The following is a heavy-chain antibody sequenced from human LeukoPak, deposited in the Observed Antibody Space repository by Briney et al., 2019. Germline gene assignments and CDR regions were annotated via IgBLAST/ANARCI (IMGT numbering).Heavy chain of an antibody. CDR1: GGSISSYY. CDR3: ARVRAGYQLD. D-gene: IGHD3-9*01. V-gene: IGHV4-59*01. Sequence: SETLSLTRTVSGGSISSYYWSWIRQPPGKGLEWIGYIYYSGSTNYNPSLKSRVTISVDTSKSQFSLKLSSVTAADTAVYYCARVRAGYQLDWGQGTLVTVSS. CDR2: IYYSGST. J-gene: IGHJ4*02.